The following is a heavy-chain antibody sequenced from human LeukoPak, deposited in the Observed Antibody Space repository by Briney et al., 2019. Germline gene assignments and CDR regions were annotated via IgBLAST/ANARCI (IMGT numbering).Heavy chain of an antibody. J-gene: IGHJ4*02. D-gene: IGHD5-12*01. Sequence: GGSLRLSCAASGFTFSSYGMHWVRQAPGKGLEWVAVISYDGSNKYYADSVKGRFTISRDNSKNTLYLQMNRLKVEDTAVYYCAKDPVPRHIVAVHGGYWGQGTLVTVSS. V-gene: IGHV3-30*18. CDR1: GFTFSSYG. CDR2: ISYDGSNK. CDR3: AKDPVPRHIVAVHGGY.